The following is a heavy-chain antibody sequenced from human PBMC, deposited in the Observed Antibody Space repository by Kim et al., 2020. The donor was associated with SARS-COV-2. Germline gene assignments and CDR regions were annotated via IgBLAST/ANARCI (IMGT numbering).Heavy chain of an antibody. Sequence: GGSLRLSCAASGFTFSSYAMSWVRQAPGKGLEWVSAISGSGGSTYYADSVKGRFTISRDNSKNTLYLQMNSLRAEDTAVYYCAKDSAGPALLVVSPSDYWGQGTLVTVSS. CDR1: GFTFSSYA. CDR2: ISGSGGST. CDR3: AKDSAGPALLVVSPSDY. V-gene: IGHV3-23*01. D-gene: IGHD2-15*01. J-gene: IGHJ4*02.